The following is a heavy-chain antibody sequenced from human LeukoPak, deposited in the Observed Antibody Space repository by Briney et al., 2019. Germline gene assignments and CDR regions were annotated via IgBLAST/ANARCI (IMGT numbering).Heavy chain of an antibody. Sequence: SQTLSLTCAVSGDSISSGNYYWSWIRQPAGKGLEWIGRIYSSGTTTYNPSLKSRVSISADTSKNQHSLKLTSVTVADTAVYFCARESDLSHYDRTDYWGRGTLVTVSS. J-gene: IGHJ4*02. CDR3: ARESDLSHYDRTDY. V-gene: IGHV4-61*02. D-gene: IGHD3-9*01. CDR1: GDSISSGNYY. CDR2: IYSSGTT.